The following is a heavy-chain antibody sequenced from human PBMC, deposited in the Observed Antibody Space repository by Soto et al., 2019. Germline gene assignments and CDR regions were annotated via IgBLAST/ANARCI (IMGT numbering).Heavy chain of an antibody. J-gene: IGHJ6*01. Sequence: ASVKVSCKASGYTFTRYGISWVRQAPGQGLEWMGWISGYNGDTNYAQKFQARVSMTIDTSTTTAYMALRSLRSDDTAVYYCAKNAKPLYDYVVLDVWGQQNKVTVSS. CDR3: AKNAKPLYDYVVLDV. CDR1: GYTFTRYG. V-gene: IGHV1-18*01. D-gene: IGHD3-16*01. CDR2: ISGYNGDT.